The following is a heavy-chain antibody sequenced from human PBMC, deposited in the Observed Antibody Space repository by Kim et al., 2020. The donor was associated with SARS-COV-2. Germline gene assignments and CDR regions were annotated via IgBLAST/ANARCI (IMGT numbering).Heavy chain of an antibody. Sequence: GGSLRLSCAASGFTFSTYSMNWVRQAPGKGLEWVSSISGNSIYIYNADSVKGRFTISRDNAKNSLYLQMNSLRAEDTAVYYCARGGSADPFDIWGQGTMVTVSS. CDR2: ISGNSIYI. CDR1: GFTFSTYS. D-gene: IGHD1-26*01. CDR3: ARGGSADPFDI. V-gene: IGHV3-21*06. J-gene: IGHJ3*02.